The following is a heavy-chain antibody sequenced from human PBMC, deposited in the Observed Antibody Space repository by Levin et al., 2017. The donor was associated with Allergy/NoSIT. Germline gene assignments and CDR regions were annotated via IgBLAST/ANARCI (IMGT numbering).Heavy chain of an antibody. CDR1: GGSISSSISY. V-gene: IGHV4-39*01. Sequence: KSSETLSLTCTVSGGSISSSISYWGWLRQAPGKGLEWIGSIYNSGSTYYNPSLKSRVTTSVDTSKNQFSLKLISVTAADTAVYYCARQCYDILTGYYNFDYWGQGTLVTVSS. CDR3: ARQCYDILTGYYNFDY. D-gene: IGHD3-9*01. CDR2: IYNSGST. J-gene: IGHJ4*02.